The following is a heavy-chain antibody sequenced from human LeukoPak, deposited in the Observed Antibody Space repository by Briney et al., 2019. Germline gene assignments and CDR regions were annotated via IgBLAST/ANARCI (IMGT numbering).Heavy chain of an antibody. CDR3: ARDLKVLGSIAVADNYFDY. D-gene: IGHD6-19*01. J-gene: IGHJ4*02. CDR1: GYTFTSYY. Sequence: ASVKVSCKASGYTFTSYYMHWVRQAPGQGLEWMGIINPSGGSTSYAQKFQGRVTMTTDTSTSTAYMELRSLRSDDTAVYYCARDLKVLGSIAVADNYFDYWGQGTLVTVSS. CDR2: INPSGGST. V-gene: IGHV1-46*01.